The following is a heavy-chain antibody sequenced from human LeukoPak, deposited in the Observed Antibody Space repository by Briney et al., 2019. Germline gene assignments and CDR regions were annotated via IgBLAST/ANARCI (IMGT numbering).Heavy chain of an antibody. D-gene: IGHD6-19*01. CDR3: ARGEGGSGWSRTFDY. CDR2: TYHSGST. CDR1: GGSFSGYY. Sequence: SETLSLTSAVYGGSFSGYYWSWIRQSPGKGLEWIGETYHSGSTNYNSSLKSRVTISLDTSKNQFSLKLSSVTAADTAVYYCARGEGGSGWSRTFDYWGQGTLVTVSS. V-gene: IGHV4-34*01. J-gene: IGHJ4*02.